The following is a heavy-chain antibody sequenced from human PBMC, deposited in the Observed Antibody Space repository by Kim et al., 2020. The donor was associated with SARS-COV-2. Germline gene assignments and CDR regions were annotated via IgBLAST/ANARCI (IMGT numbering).Heavy chain of an antibody. CDR1: GYTFTTYG. CDR3: AILGGIGIDF. V-gene: IGHV1-18*01. CDR2: ISAYYGNT. J-gene: IGHJ4*02. D-gene: IGHD1-26*01. Sequence: ASVKVSCKTSGYTFTTYGIDWVRQAPVEGLEWMGWISAYYGNTKYAQKFQGRITVTTDASTNTAYMDLESLTSDDTAVYYCAILGGIGIDFWGQGTLVTVSS.